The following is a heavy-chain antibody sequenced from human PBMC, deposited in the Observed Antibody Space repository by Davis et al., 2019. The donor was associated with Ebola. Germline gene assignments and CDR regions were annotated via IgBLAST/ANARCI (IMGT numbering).Heavy chain of an antibody. CDR2: IRNKVYSYAT. D-gene: IGHD1-14*01. CDR3: ARRTTRITNAFDI. V-gene: IGHV3-72*01. CDR1: GFTFSAHY. Sequence: GGSLRLSCAASGFTFSAHYMDWVRQAPGKGLEWVGRIRNKVYSYATEYAASVKGRFAFSRDDSKNSLYLQMNSLKIEDTAVYYCARRTTRITNAFDIWGQGTMVTVSS. J-gene: IGHJ3*02.